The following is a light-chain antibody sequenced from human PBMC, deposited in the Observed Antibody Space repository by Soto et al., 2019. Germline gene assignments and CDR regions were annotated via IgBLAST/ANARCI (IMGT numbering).Light chain of an antibody. CDR3: SSYTSSSTRV. Sequence: QSALTQPASVSGSPGQSITISCTGTSSDVGGYNYVSWYQQHPGKAPKLMIYEVSNRPSGVSNRFSGSKSGNTASLTISGLPAEDAADYYCSSYTSSSTRVFGGGTKLTVL. CDR2: EVS. V-gene: IGLV2-14*01. J-gene: IGLJ3*02. CDR1: SSDVGGYNY.